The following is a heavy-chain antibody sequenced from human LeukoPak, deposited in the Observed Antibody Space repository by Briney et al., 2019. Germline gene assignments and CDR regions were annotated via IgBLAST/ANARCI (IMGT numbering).Heavy chain of an antibody. Sequence: GGSLRLSCAASAFTFSNFWMSWVRQAPGKGLEWVANIKQDGSEKYYVDSVKGRFTISRDNAKNSLYLQMNSLRAEDTAVYYCAREGGGYAADYWGQGTLVTVSS. V-gene: IGHV3-7*01. CDR1: AFTFSNFW. CDR2: IKQDGSEK. D-gene: IGHD5-12*01. CDR3: AREGGGYAADY. J-gene: IGHJ4*02.